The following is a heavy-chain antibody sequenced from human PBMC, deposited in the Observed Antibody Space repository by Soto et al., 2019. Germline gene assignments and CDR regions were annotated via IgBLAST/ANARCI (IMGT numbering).Heavy chain of an antibody. Sequence: QAQVVQSGAEMRKPGSSVKLSCKASEGTFNSYAIAWVRQAPGQGLEWMGGIIPYYNTLNYAQKFQDRVTITADDSTNTVYMELSSLRSDDTAVYFCASGASLWYPYFFDSWGKGTLVTVSS. CDR2: IIPYYNTL. V-gene: IGHV1-69*01. D-gene: IGHD6-13*01. CDR3: ASGASLWYPYFFDS. CDR1: EGTFNSYA. J-gene: IGHJ4*02.